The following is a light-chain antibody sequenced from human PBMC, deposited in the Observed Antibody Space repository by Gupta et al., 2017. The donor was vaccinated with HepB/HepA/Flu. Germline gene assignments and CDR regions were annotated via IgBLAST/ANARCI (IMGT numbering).Light chain of an antibody. CDR3: QQLHTYPFS. J-gene: IGKJ3*01. CDR2: AAS. V-gene: IGKV1-9*01. Sequence: DIQLTQSPSFLSASVGDRVTITCRASQGIGTYLAWYQQKPGKAPKLLIYAASTLQSGVPSRFSGSGSETEFTLTISRLQPEDLGTYYCQQLHTYPFSFGPGTKVDIK. CDR1: QGIGTY.